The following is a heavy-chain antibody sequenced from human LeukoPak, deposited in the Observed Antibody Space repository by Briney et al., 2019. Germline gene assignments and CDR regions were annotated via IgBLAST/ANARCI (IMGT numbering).Heavy chain of an antibody. J-gene: IGHJ4*02. D-gene: IGHD4-17*01. CDR1: GFTFSSYG. CDR2: ISYDESNK. CDR3: ASFGYGDLDY. V-gene: IGHV3-30*03. Sequence: PGRSLRLSCAASGFTFSSYGMHWVRQAPGKGLEWVAVISYDESNKYYADSVKGRFTISRDNSKNTLYLQMNSLRAEDTALYYCASFGYGDLDYWGQGTLVTVSS.